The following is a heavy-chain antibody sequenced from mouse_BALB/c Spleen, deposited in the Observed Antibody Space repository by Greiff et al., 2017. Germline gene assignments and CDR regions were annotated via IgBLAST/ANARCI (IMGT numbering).Heavy chain of an antibody. J-gene: IGHJ3*01. Sequence: QVQLQQSGAELARPGASVKMSCKASGYTFTSYTMHWVKQRPGQGLEWIGYINPSSGYTNYNQKFKDKATLTADKSSSTAYMQLSSLTSEDAAVYYCVYGNYEWFDYWGQGTLVTVSA. D-gene: IGHD2-10*02. V-gene: IGHV1-4*01. CDR3: VYGNYEWFDY. CDR2: INPSSGYT. CDR1: GYTFTSYT.